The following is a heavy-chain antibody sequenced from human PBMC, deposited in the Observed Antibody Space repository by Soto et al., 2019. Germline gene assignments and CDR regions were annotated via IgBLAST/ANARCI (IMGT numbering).Heavy chain of an antibody. V-gene: IGHV3-23*01. J-gene: IGHJ4*02. CDR3: AKDLRPDGRYDLDY. CDR2: MVGDGSSW. D-gene: IGHD1-26*01. Sequence: EVQLLESGGGLAQPGGSLRLSCAASGFTFRTYAMNWVRQAPGKGLEWVSVMVGDGSSWDYADSVRGRFTISRDNSKNTLYLQMTSLRAEDTAVYYCAKDLRPDGRYDLDYWGQGTMVTVSS. CDR1: GFTFRTYA.